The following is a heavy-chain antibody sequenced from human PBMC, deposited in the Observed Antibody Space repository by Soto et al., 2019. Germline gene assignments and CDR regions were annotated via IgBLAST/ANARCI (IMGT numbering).Heavy chain of an antibody. V-gene: IGHV1-3*01. CDR1: GYTFTSYA. CDR2: INAGNGIT. CDR3: AREGVVGAIPSDY. Sequence: GASVKVSCKASGYTFTSYAMHWVRQAPGQRLEWMGWINAGNGITKYSQKFQGRVTITRDTSASTAYMELSSLRSEDTAVYYCAREGVVGAIPSDYWGQGTLVTVSS. J-gene: IGHJ4*02. D-gene: IGHD1-26*01.